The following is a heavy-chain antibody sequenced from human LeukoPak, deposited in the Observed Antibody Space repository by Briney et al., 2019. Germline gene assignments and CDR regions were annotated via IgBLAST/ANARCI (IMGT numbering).Heavy chain of an antibody. CDR2: ISSSSSAI. J-gene: IGHJ4*02. V-gene: IGHV3-48*01. CDR1: GFTFSSYS. CDR3: AREPTTVIASFDY. Sequence: GGSLRLSCAASGFTFSSYSMNWVRQAPGKGLEWVSYISSSSSAIYYADSVKGRFTISRDNAKNSLYLQMNSLRAEDTAVYYCAREPTTVIASFDYWGQGTLVTVSS. D-gene: IGHD4-17*01.